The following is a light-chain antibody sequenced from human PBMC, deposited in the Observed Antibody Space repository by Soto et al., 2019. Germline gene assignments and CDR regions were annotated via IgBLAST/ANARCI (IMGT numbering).Light chain of an antibody. CDR1: QSVSSY. J-gene: IGKJ1*01. Sequence: EVVLTQSPAILSLSPGARATLSCRASQSVSSYLAWYQQKPGQAPRLLIYDASNRAAGIPARFSGSGSGTDFTLTISSLEPADFAVYYCQQRSNWPSWTFGQGTKVDIK. V-gene: IGKV3-11*01. CDR2: DAS. CDR3: QQRSNWPSWT.